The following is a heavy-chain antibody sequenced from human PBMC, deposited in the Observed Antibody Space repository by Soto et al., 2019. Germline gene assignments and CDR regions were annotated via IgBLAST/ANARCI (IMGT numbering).Heavy chain of an antibody. CDR2: IRSGANDWLT. V-gene: IGHV3-73*01. D-gene: IGHD3-16*01. CDR1: ALSFSDSA. J-gene: IGHJ4*02. Sequence: PGRCMRLSCASSALSFSDSAMQWVRQAPGQGLEGIARIRSGANDWLTPDPASVTGRVTISRDDSKNTAYLHMDGRTSEDTPMYLCASGGGMGVNDYWGQGIMVTVSS. CDR3: ASGGGMGVNDY.